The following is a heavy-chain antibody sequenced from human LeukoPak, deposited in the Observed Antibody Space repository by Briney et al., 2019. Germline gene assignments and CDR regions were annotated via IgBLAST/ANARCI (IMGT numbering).Heavy chain of an antibody. CDR1: GGSFSGYY. V-gene: IGHV4-34*01. D-gene: IGHD6-13*01. J-gene: IGHJ4*02. CDR3: ARTSIAAAGPFDY. CDR2: INHSGST. Sequence: SETLSLTCAVYGGSFSGYYWSWIRQPPGKGLEWIGEINHSGSTNYNPSLKSRVNISVEKSKNKFSLKGRCVTGADTAVYYCARTSIAAAGPFDYWGQGTLVTVSS.